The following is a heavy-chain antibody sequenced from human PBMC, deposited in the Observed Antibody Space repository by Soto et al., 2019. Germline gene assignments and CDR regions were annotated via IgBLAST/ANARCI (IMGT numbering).Heavy chain of an antibody. J-gene: IGHJ4*02. D-gene: IGHD3-10*01. V-gene: IGHV3-33*05. CDR3: VRDGGDFDY. CDR1: GFIFSSYG. Sequence: QVQLVESGGGVVQPGRSLRLSCAASGFIFSSYGIHWVRQAPGKGLEWVAIILYDGSKEYYADSVKGRFTISRDDSKNMVYLQMNSLRGEDTAVYYCVRDGGDFDYRGQGTLVTVSS. CDR2: ILYDGSKE.